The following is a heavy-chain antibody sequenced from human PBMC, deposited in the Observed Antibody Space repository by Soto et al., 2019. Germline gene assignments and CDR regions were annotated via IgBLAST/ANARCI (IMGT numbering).Heavy chain of an antibody. D-gene: IGHD5-18*01. CDR1: GYTFTNYG. CDR3: APHTLDTGMPSGY. V-gene: IGHV1-18*01. Sequence: ASVKVSCKASGYTFTNYGVSWVRQAPGQGLEWMGWIGGYKGNKNYAQKLQGRVTLTTDTSTSTAYMELRSLRSDDTAVYYCAPHTLDTGMPSGYWGQGTLVTVSS. J-gene: IGHJ4*02. CDR2: IGGYKGNK.